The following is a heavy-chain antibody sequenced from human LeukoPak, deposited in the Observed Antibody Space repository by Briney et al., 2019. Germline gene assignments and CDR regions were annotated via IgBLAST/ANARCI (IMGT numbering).Heavy chain of an antibody. J-gene: IGHJ1*01. D-gene: IGHD6-6*01. CDR1: GGSISSGGYS. V-gene: IGHV4-30-2*01. CDR2: IYHSGST. Sequence: PSQTLSLTCAVSGGSISSGGYSWSWIRQPPGKGLEWIGYIYHSGSTYYNPSLKSRVTISVDTSKNQFSLKLSSVTAADTAVYYCAIPMSQYSSSSRRALHSQQYFQHWGQGTLVTVSS. CDR3: AIPMSQYSSSSRRALHSQQYFQH.